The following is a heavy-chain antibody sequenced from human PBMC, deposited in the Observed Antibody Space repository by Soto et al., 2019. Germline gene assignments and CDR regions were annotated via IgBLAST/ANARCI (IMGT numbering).Heavy chain of an antibody. CDR1: GGTFSSYA. V-gene: IGHV1-69*13. Sequence: ASVKVSCKASGGTFSSYAISWVRQAPGQGLEWMGGIIPIFGTANYAQKFQGRVTITADESTSTAYMELSSLRSEDTAVYYCARVKRGYSYGQGAFDIWGQGTMVTVSS. J-gene: IGHJ3*02. CDR2: IIPIFGTA. D-gene: IGHD5-18*01. CDR3: ARVKRGYSYGQGAFDI.